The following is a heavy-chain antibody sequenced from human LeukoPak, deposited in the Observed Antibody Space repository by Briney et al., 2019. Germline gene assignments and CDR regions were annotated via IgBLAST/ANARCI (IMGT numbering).Heavy chain of an antibody. J-gene: IGHJ6*03. Sequence: ASVKVSCKASGYTFTGYYMHWVRQAPGQGLEWMGWINPNSGGTNYVQKFQGRVTMTRDTSISTAYMELSRLRSDDTAVYYCARDRGVDYCSGGSCSHYYYYMDVWGKGTMVTISS. CDR2: INPNSGGT. D-gene: IGHD2-15*01. CDR1: GYTFTGYY. V-gene: IGHV1-2*02. CDR3: ARDRGVDYCSGGSCSHYYYYMDV.